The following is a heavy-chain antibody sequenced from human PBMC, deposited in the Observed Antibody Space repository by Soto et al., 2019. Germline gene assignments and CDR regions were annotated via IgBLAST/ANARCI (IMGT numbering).Heavy chain of an antibody. CDR3: ARDVIGQDNYETIGYYFDH. J-gene: IGHJ4*02. CDR2: IDPSGGVT. V-gene: IGHV1-46*01. Sequence: QVQLIQFGAEVKKPGASVKVSCRASGYTFTKFHIHWVRQAPGQGLEWMGMIDPSGGVTRDAQRVQGRITMTSDKSTSSVYMELRGLTLEETAVYYCARDVIGQDNYETIGYYFDHWGPGTLVTVSS. D-gene: IGHD3-16*01. CDR1: GYTFTKFH.